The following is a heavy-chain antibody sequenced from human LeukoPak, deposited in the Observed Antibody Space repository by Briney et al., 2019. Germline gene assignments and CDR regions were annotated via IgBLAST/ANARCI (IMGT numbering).Heavy chain of an antibody. J-gene: IGHJ4*02. Sequence: GGSLRLSCAASGFTFSSYWMHWVRQAPGKGLVWVSRINSDGSSTSYADSVKGRFTISRDNAKNSLYLQMNSLRAEDTALYYCARGRVATTGLVFDYWGQGTLVTVSS. D-gene: IGHD5-12*01. CDR2: INSDGSST. V-gene: IGHV3-74*01. CDR3: ARGRVATTGLVFDY. CDR1: GFTFSSYW.